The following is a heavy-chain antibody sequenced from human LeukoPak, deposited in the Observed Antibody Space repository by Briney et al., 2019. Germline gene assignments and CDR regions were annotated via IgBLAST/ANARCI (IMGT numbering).Heavy chain of an antibody. D-gene: IGHD6-25*01. Sequence: PGRSLRLSCAASGFTFSSYGMHWVRQAPGKGLEWVAAISYDGNNKYYADSVKGRLTISRDNSKNTLYVQMNSLRAEDTALYYCAKDGVEERLADSFDYWGQGALVTVSS. CDR2: ISYDGNNK. V-gene: IGHV3-30*18. CDR1: GFTFSSYG. J-gene: IGHJ4*02. CDR3: AKDGVEERLADSFDY.